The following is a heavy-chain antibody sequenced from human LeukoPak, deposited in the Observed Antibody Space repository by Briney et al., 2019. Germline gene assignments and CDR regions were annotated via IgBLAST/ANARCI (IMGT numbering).Heavy chain of an antibody. CDR1: GGSISSGGYY. D-gene: IGHD6-19*01. CDR2: IYYSGST. J-gene: IGHJ3*02. Sequence: SETLSLTCTVSGGSISSGGYYWSWIRQHPGKGLEWIGYIYYSGSTYYNPSLKSRVTISVDTSKNQFSLKLSSVTAADTAVYYCARASSGWDAFDIWGQGTMVTVSS. V-gene: IGHV4-61*08. CDR3: ARASSGWDAFDI.